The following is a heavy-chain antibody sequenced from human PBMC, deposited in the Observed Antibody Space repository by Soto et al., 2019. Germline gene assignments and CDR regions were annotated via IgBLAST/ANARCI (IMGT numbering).Heavy chain of an antibody. CDR1: GFTFSSYA. V-gene: IGHV3-30-3*01. CDR2: ISYDGSNK. D-gene: IGHD2-21*02. J-gene: IGHJ4*02. Sequence: PGGSLRLSCAASGFTFSSYAMHWVRQAPGKGLEWVAVISYDGSNKYYADSVKGRFTISRDNSKNTLYLQMNSLRAEDTAVYYCARDPYGGNSDFDYWGQGTLVTVSS. CDR3: ARDPYGGNSDFDY.